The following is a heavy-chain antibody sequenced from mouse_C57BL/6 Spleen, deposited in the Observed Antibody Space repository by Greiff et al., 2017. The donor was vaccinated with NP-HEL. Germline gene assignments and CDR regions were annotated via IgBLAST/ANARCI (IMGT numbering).Heavy chain of an antibody. J-gene: IGHJ2*01. Sequence: QLQQSGAELMKPGASVKLSCKATGYTFTGYWIEWVKQRPGHGLELIGEILPGSGSTNYNEKFKGKATFTADTSSNTAYMQLSSLTTEDSAIYYCARSPITTVVAPSDYRGQGTTLTVSS. CDR2: ILPGSGST. CDR1: GYTFTGYW. D-gene: IGHD1-1*01. V-gene: IGHV1-9*01. CDR3: ARSPITTVVAPSDY.